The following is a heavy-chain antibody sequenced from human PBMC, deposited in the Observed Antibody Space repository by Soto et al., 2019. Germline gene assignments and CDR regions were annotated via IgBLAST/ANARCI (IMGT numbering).Heavy chain of an antibody. D-gene: IGHD2-15*01. CDR3: ALLTGGGGRIYFQH. CDR2: ISGSGGST. CDR1: GFTFSSYA. Sequence: GGSLRLSCAASGFTFSSYAMSWVRQAPGKGLEWVSAISGSGGSTYYADSVKGRFTISRDNSKNTLYLQMNSLRAEDTAVYYCALLTGGGGRIYFQHWGQGTLVTVSS. J-gene: IGHJ1*01. V-gene: IGHV3-23*01.